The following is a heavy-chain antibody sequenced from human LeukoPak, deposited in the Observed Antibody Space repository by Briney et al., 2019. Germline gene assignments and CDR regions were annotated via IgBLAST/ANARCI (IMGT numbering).Heavy chain of an antibody. CDR2: IYYSGST. CDR1: GGSFSSYY. CDR3: ARGVTMIVGVFDY. V-gene: IGHV4-59*01. J-gene: IGHJ4*02. D-gene: IGHD3-22*01. Sequence: PSETLSLTCAVYGGSFSSYYWSWIRQPPGKGLEWIGYIYYSGSTNYNPSLKSRVTISVDTSKNQFSLKLSSVTAADTAVYYCARGVTMIVGVFDYWGQGTLITVSS.